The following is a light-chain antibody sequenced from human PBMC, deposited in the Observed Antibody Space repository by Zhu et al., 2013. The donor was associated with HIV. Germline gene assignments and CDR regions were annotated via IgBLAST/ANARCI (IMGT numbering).Light chain of an antibody. V-gene: IGLV3-19*01. Sequence: SSELTQDPAVSVALGQTVRITCQGDSLRSYYASWYQQKPGQAPVLVIYGKNNRPSGIPDRFSGSNSGNTATLTISRVEAGDEADYYCQVWDSSSGHVFGTGTKVTVL. CDR2: GKN. CDR1: SLRSYY. CDR3: QVWDSSSGHV. J-gene: IGLJ1*01.